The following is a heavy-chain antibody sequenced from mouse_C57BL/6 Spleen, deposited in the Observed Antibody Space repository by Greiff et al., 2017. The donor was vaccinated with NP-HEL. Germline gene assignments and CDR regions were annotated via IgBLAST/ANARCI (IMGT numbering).Heavy chain of an antibody. D-gene: IGHD2-12*01. V-gene: IGHV2-5*01. CDR1: GFSLTSYG. J-gene: IGHJ4*01. CDR2: IWRGGST. CDR3: AGYYLYAMDY. Sequence: VHLVESGPGLVQPSQSLSITCTVSGFSLTSYGVHWVRQSPGKGLEWLGVIWRGGSTDYNAAFMSRLSITKDNSTSQVFFKMNSLQADDTAIYYCAGYYLYAMDYWGQGTSVTVSS.